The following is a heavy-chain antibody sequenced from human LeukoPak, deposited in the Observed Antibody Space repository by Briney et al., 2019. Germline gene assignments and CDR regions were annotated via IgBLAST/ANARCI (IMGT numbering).Heavy chain of an antibody. CDR2: IIPIFGTA. J-gene: IGHJ6*02. Sequence: SVTVSFKASGGTFSSYAISWVRQAPGQGLEWMGGIIPIFGTANYAQKFQGRVTITADESTSTAYMELSSLRSEDTAVYYCARAYCSGGSCYSSHNPYYYGMDVWGQGTTVTVSS. V-gene: IGHV1-69*13. CDR1: GGTFSSYA. CDR3: ARAYCSGGSCYSSHNPYYYGMDV. D-gene: IGHD2-15*01.